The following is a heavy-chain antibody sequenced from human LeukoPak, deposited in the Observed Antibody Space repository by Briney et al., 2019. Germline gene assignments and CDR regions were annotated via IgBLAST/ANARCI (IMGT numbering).Heavy chain of an antibody. CDR1: GGSISGYH. CDR2: IYYSGSS. J-gene: IGHJ6*03. V-gene: IGHV4-59*01. CDR3: ARVPRSYYYYYYMDV. Sequence: SETLSLTCTVSGGSISGYHWSWIWQPPGKGLEWLGYIYYSGSSNYNPSLKSRVTMSADTSKNQFSLKLSSVTAADTAVYYCARVPRSYYYYYYMDVWGKGTTVTVSS.